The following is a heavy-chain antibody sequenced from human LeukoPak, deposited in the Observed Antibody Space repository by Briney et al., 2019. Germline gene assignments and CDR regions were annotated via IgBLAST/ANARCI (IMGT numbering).Heavy chain of an antibody. CDR3: ARDLGFGEFPPDWYFDL. D-gene: IGHD3-10*01. CDR1: RLTVSINY. CDR2: IYSGGST. Sequence: GVSLRLFCAASRLTVSINYMSWVRHASGKARECGSVIYSGGSTYYADSVKGRFTISRDNSKNTLYLQMNSLRAEDTAVYYCARDLGFGEFPPDWYFDLWGRGTLVTVSS. V-gene: IGHV3-53*01. J-gene: IGHJ2*01.